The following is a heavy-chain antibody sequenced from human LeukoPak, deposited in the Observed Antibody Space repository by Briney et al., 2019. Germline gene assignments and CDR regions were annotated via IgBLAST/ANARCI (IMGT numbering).Heavy chain of an antibody. CDR1: GFTFSNAW. J-gene: IGHJ6*02. Sequence: GGSLRLSCAASGFTFSNAWMSWVRQAPGKGLEWVGRIKSKTDGGTTDYAAPVKGRFTISRDDSKNTLYLQMNSLRAEDTAVYYCAKSADCSSTSCPKLYYYYGMDVWGQGTTVTVSS. D-gene: IGHD2-2*01. V-gene: IGHV3-15*01. CDR2: IKSKTDGGTT. CDR3: AKSADCSSTSCPKLYYYYGMDV.